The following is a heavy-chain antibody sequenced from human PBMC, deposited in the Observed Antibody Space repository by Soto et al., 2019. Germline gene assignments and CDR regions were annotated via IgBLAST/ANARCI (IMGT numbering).Heavy chain of an antibody. Sequence: QVQLQESGPGLVKPSQTLSLTCTVSGGSISSGRYYWTWIRQPPGKGLEWIGSIDYSGDTYYNPSLRGRVTVXVDXSXXQVSLKLSSVTAADTAMYYCAREGCDTSSDDAVDIWGQGTMVTVS. CDR2: IDYSGDT. D-gene: IGHD3-22*01. CDR1: GGSISSGRYY. V-gene: IGHV4-30-4*01. CDR3: AREGCDTSSDDAVDI. J-gene: IGHJ3*02.